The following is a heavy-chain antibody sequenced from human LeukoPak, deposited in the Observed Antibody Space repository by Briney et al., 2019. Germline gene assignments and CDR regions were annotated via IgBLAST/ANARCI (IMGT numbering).Heavy chain of an antibody. Sequence: GGSLRLSCAASGFTFSSYSMNWVRQAPGKGLEWVSSISSSSSYIYYADSVKGRFTISRDNAKNSLYLQMNSLRAEDTAVYYCARDFDRAGTMVPALLRYYYGMDVWGQGTTVTVSS. J-gene: IGHJ6*02. CDR1: GFTFSSYS. V-gene: IGHV3-21*01. CDR3: ARDFDRAGTMVPALLRYYYGMDV. CDR2: ISSSSSYI. D-gene: IGHD3-10*01.